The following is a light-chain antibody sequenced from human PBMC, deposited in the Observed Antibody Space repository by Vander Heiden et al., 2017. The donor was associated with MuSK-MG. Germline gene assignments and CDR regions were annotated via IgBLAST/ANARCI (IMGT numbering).Light chain of an antibody. V-gene: IGLV2-14*01. CDR2: DVS. J-gene: IGLJ2*01. Sequence: QSALTQPASLSGSPGQSITISCTGTSSDVGGYNYVSWYQQHPGNAPKLMMYDVSNRPSGVSNRFSGSKSGNTASLTISGRQAEDEADYYCSSYTSSSTGVFGGGTKLTVL. CDR1: SSDVGGYNY. CDR3: SSYTSSSTGV.